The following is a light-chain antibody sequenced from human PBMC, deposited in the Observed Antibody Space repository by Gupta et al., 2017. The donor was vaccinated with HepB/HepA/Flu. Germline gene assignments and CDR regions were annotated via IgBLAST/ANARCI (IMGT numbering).Light chain of an antibody. J-gene: IGKJ1*01. CDR2: GSS. CDR1: QGIRND. CDR3: LQDYNYPRT. Sequence: AIQMTQSTSSLSASVGDRVTITCRASQGIRNDLGWYQQKPGKAPSLLMYGSSRLQSGVPSRFSGSGSGTDFTLTISSLQPEDFATYYCLQDYNYPRTFGQGTKVEIK. V-gene: IGKV1-6*01.